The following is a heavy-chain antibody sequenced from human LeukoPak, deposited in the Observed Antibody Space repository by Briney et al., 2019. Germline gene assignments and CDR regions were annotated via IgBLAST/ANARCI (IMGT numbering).Heavy chain of an antibody. CDR3: AEGVSDGYPAYYFDY. V-gene: IGHV4-39*07. J-gene: IGHJ4*02. D-gene: IGHD5-24*01. CDR1: GGSISSSSYY. CDR2: IYYSGST. Sequence: SETLSLTCTVSGGSISSSSYYWGWIRQPPGKGLEWIGSIYYSGSTYYNPSLKSRVTISVDTSKNQFSLKLSSVTAADTAVYYCAEGVSDGYPAYYFDYWGQGTLVTVSS.